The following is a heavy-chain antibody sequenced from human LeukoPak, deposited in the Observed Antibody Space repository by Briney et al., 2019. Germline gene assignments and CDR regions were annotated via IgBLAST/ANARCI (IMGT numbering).Heavy chain of an antibody. CDR2: IYYNGAT. V-gene: IGHV4-59*11. CDR3: ARYLVFGRSGFDDALHI. CDR1: GDSISPQY. Sequence: SESLSLACTVSGDSISPQYWSWVLQPPGEGLEWLGYIYYNGATDYNPSVKSRVTFSVDTSKNQFSLNLRFVTAADTAVYYCARYLVFGRSGFDDALHIWGQGTVVTVSP. J-gene: IGHJ3*02. D-gene: IGHD3-22*01.